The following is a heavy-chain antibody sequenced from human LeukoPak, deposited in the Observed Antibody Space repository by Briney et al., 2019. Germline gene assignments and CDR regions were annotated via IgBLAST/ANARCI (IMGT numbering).Heavy chain of an antibody. D-gene: IGHD4-23*01. CDR3: ARAPRTTVVLPFDY. CDR1: GGSLSSSSYY. V-gene: IGHV4-39*07. Sequence: SETLSLTCTVSGGSLSSSSYYWGWIRQPPGKGLEWIGSIYYSGSTYYNPSLKSRVTISVDTSKNQFSLKLSSVTAADTAVYYCARAPRTTVVLPFDYWGQGTLVTVSS. CDR2: IYYSGST. J-gene: IGHJ4*02.